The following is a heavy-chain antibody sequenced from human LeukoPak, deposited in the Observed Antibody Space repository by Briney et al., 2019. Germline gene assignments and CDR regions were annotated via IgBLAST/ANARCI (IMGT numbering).Heavy chain of an antibody. D-gene: IGHD6-6*01. CDR3: AKSSSSSLSDY. CDR1: GGTFSSYA. CDR2: IIPILGIA. J-gene: IGHJ4*02. V-gene: IGHV1-69*04. Sequence: GASVKVSCKASGGTFSSYAISWVRQAPGQGLEWMGRIIPILGIANYAQKFQGRVTITADKSTSTAYMELSSLRSEDTAVYYCAKSSSSSLSDYWGQGTLVTVSS.